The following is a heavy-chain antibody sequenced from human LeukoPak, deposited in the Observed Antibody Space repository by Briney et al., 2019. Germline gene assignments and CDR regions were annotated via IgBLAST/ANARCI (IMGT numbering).Heavy chain of an antibody. V-gene: IGHV3-74*01. Sequence: GGSLRLSCAASGFTFSSYWMHWVRQAPGKGLVWVSRINEDGSTTNYADSVKGRSTIFRDNAKNTLYLQMNSLRAVDTAVYYCVRDLGGRSGHWGQGTLVTVSS. CDR2: INEDGSTT. J-gene: IGHJ4*02. CDR1: GFTFSSYW. CDR3: VRDLGGRSGH. D-gene: IGHD1-26*01.